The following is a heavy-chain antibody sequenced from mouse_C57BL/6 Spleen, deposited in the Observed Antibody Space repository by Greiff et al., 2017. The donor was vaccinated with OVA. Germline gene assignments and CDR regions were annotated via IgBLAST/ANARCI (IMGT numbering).Heavy chain of an antibody. J-gene: IGHJ4*01. D-gene: IGHD1-1*01. CDR1: GFNIKDYY. Sequence: VHVKQSGAELVRPGASVKLSCTASGFNIKDYYMHWVKQRPEQGLEWIGRIDPEDGDTEYAPKFQGKATMTADTSSNTAYLQLSSLTSEDTAVYYCTTGVAEGYAMDYWGQGTSVTVSS. CDR2: IDPEDGDT. V-gene: IGHV14-1*01. CDR3: TTGVAEGYAMDY.